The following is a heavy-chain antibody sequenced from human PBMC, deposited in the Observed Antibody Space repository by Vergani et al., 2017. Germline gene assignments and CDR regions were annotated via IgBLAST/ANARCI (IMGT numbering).Heavy chain of an antibody. CDR1: GFTFDDYT. CDR2: ISWEGGST. Sequence: EVQLVESGGVVVQPGGSLRLSCAASGFTFDDYTMHWVRQAPGKGLEWVSLISWEGGSTNYAASVKGRFTISRDNSKNSLYLQMNSLRTEHTTLYYCAKDMYVYCSGGSCSGFDYWGQGTLVTVSS. J-gene: IGHJ4*02. D-gene: IGHD2-15*01. V-gene: IGHV3-43*01. CDR3: AKDMYVYCSGGSCSGFDY.